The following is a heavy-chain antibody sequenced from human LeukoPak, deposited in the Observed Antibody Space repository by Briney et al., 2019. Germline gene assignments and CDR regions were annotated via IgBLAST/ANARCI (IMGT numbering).Heavy chain of an antibody. Sequence: GASVKVSCKASGYTFTSYDINWVRQATGQGLEWMGWINPNSGGTNYAQKFQGRVTMTRDTSISTAYMELSRLRSDDTAVYYCARDYGYYYDSSGYYPAISNDYWGQGTLVTVSS. CDR1: GYTFTSYD. CDR3: ARDYGYYYDSSGYYPAISNDY. CDR2: INPNSGGT. V-gene: IGHV1-2*02. J-gene: IGHJ4*02. D-gene: IGHD3-22*01.